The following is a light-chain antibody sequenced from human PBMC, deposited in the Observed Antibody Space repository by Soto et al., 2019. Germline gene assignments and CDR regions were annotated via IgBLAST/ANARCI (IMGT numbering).Light chain of an antibody. J-gene: IGKJ5*01. V-gene: IGKV3-20*01. CDR1: QSVSSSY. CDR3: QQDDNSPIP. Sequence: PASRSVFRSDCPPLSCIPSQSVSSSYLAWYQQKPGQAPRLLIYDASSRATGVPDRFSGSGSGTDFTLTISRLEPEDFAVYYCQQDDNSPIPFGQGTRLETK. CDR2: DAS.